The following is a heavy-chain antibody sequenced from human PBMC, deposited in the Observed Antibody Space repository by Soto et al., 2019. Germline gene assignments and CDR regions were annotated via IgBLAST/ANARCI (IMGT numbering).Heavy chain of an antibody. D-gene: IGHD3-3*01. Sequence: GGSLRLSCTASGFTFGDYAMSWVRQAPGKGLEWVGFIRSKAYGGTTEYAASVKGRFTISRDDSKSIAYLQMNSLKTEDTAVYYCTRESYDFWSGYYYYYYGMDVWGQGTTVTVSS. V-gene: IGHV3-49*04. CDR3: TRESYDFWSGYYYYYYGMDV. CDR2: IRSKAYGGTT. CDR1: GFTFGDYA. J-gene: IGHJ6*02.